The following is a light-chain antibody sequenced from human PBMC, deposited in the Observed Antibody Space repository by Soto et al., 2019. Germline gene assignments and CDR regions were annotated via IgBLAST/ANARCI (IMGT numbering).Light chain of an antibody. J-gene: IGKJ4*01. CDR3: QQYET. CDR1: QSVSSSY. Sequence: EIVLTQSPGTLSLSPGERATLSCRASQSVSSSYLAWYQQKPGQAPRLLVYSASSRATGVPDRFSGSGSGTDFTLTISRLEPEDSAVYYCQQYETFGGGTKVDIK. CDR2: SAS. V-gene: IGKV3-20*01.